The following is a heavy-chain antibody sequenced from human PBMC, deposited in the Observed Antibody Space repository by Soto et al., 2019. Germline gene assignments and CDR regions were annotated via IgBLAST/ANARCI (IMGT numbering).Heavy chain of an antibody. Sequence: SETLSLTCSVSGGSVAYNGYYWGWIRPPPGKGLEWVGGIFYTGTTYYNPSLKDRLSISVDTSKNSFSLNLTSVTAADTAVYFCARLVVVAPVANVWGQGALVTVSS. V-gene: IGHV4-39*01. D-gene: IGHD2-21*01. CDR3: ARLVVVAPVANV. CDR1: GGSVAYNGYY. J-gene: IGHJ4*02. CDR2: IFYTGTT.